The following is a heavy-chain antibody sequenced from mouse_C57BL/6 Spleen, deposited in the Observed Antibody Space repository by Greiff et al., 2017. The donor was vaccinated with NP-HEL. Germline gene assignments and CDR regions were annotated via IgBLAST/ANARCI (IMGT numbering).Heavy chain of an antibody. Sequence: EVQLQQSGAELVRPGASVKLSCTASGFNIKDYYMHWVKQRPEQGLEWIGRIDPEDGDTEYAPKFQGKATMTADTTSNTAYLQLSSLTSEDTAVYYCTPTTYYYAMDYWGQGTSVTVSS. CDR2: IDPEDGDT. D-gene: IGHD2-10*01. V-gene: IGHV14-1*01. CDR3: TPTTYYYAMDY. J-gene: IGHJ4*01. CDR1: GFNIKDYY.